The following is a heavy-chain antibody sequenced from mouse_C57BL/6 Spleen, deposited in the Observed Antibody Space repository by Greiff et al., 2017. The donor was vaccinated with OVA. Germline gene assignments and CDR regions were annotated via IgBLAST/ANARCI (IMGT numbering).Heavy chain of an antibody. CDR2: IYPRSGNT. Sequence: VQLQQSGAELVRPGASVKLSCTASGFNIKDDYMHWVKQRTGQGLEWIGEIYPRSGNTYYNEKFKGKATLTADKSSSTAYMELRSLTSEDSAVYFCARATAQATWFAYWGQGTLVTVSA. CDR1: GFNIKDDY. D-gene: IGHD3-2*02. CDR3: ARATAQATWFAY. J-gene: IGHJ3*01. V-gene: IGHV1-81*01.